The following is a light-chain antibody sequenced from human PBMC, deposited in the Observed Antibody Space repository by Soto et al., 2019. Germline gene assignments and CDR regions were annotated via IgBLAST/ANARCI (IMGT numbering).Light chain of an antibody. CDR1: QDISNY. CDR2: DAS. J-gene: IGKJ4*01. CDR3: QQYDNLPPLT. V-gene: IGKV1-33*01. Sequence: DIQMSQSPSSLSASVGDRVTITCQASQDISNYLNWYQQKPGKAPKLLIYDASNLETGVPSRFSGSGSGTDFTFTISSLQTEDIGTYYCQQYDNLPPLTFGGGTKVEIK.